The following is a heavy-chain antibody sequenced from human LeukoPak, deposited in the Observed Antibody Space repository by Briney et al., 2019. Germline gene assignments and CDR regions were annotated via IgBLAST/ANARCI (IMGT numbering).Heavy chain of an antibody. J-gene: IGHJ4*02. D-gene: IGHD1-20*01. V-gene: IGHV3-11*01. CDR1: GFTIRDYV. Sequence: GGSLRLSCAASGFTIRDYVMSWVRQAPGKGLEWVSYIDPSGTALYYADSVKGRFTVSRDNGKNSLSLQLRSLRAEGTALYYCARAAYNWNWGQGTLVTVSS. CDR2: IDPSGTAL. CDR3: ARAAYNWN.